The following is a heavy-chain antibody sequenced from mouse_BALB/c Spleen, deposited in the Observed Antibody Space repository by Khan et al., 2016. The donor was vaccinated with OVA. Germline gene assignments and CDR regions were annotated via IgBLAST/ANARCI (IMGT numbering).Heavy chain of an antibody. V-gene: IGHV1-77*01. D-gene: IGHD1-1*01. J-gene: IGHJ3*01. CDR2: IYTGSGST. CDR3: ARSYDGAWFTY. CDR1: GYTFSDYG. Sequence: QVQLQQSGPELVKPGASVKMSCKASGYTFSDYGISWVKLSTGQGLEWIGEIYTGSGSTYYNEKFKGKATLTADKPASTAYMQLSSLTSVDSAVYCCARSYDGAWFTYWGQGTLVTVS.